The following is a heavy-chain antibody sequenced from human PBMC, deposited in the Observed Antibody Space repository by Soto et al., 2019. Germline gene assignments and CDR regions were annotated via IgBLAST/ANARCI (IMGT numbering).Heavy chain of an antibody. V-gene: IGHV3-23*01. CDR1: GFTFSSYA. CDR3: AKDYDSSGSNWFDP. CDR2: ISGSGGST. Sequence: EVQLLESGGGLVQPGGSLRLSCAASGFTFSSYAMSWVRQAPGKGLEWVSAISGSGGSTYYADSVKGRFTNSRDNSKNTLYLQMKRLRAENRAVYYCAKDYDSSGSNWFDPWGQGTLVTVSS. D-gene: IGHD3-22*01. J-gene: IGHJ5*02.